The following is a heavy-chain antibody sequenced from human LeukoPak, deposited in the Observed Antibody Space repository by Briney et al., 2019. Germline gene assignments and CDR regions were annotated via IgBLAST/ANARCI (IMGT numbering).Heavy chain of an antibody. V-gene: IGHV3-72*01. D-gene: IGHD2-21*02. CDR2: IKNKRGSYTA. J-gene: IGHJ4*02. CDR3: GRDTATALDY. CDR1: GFTLNDHH. Sequence: PGGSLRLSCAASGFTLNDHHMDWVRQAPGKGLEWVGRIKNKRGSYTADYAASVKGRFTISRDDSQNSLYLQMNSLKTEDTAVYYCGRDTATALDYWGQGTLVTVSS.